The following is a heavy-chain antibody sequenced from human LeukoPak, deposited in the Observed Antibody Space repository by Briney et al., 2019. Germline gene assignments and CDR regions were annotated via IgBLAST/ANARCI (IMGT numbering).Heavy chain of an antibody. CDR1: GYTFTNYY. D-gene: IGHD3-16*01. V-gene: IGHV1-46*01. J-gene: IGHJ5*02. CDR2: INPSGGST. CDR3: VRGGAGDMYNFFDP. Sequence: EASVKVSCKASGYTFTNYYMVWVRQAPGQGLEWMGIINPSGGSTTYAQKFQGRVTVTRDTSTSTVYMELSSLRSEDTAIYYCVRGGAGDMYNFFDPWGQGTLVTVSS.